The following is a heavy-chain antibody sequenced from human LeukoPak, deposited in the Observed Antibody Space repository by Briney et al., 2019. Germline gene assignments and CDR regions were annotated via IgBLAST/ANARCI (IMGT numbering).Heavy chain of an antibody. CDR1: GFTFSSYW. J-gene: IGHJ6*03. Sequence: GGSLRLSCAASGFTFSSYWMHWVRQAPGKGLVWVSRINSDGSSTSYADSVKGRLTISRDNAKNTLYLQMNSLRAEDTAVYYCARDHYGDTDYYYMDVWGKGTTVTVSS. V-gene: IGHV3-74*01. CDR3: ARDHYGDTDYYYMDV. D-gene: IGHD4-17*01. CDR2: INSDGSST.